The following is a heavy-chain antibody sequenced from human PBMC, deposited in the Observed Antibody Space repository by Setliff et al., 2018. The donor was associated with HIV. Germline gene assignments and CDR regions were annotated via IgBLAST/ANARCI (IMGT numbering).Heavy chain of an antibody. Sequence: PSETLSLTCTFSDGAISSWYWNWIRQPPGKGLEWIGNLFSGGSTQYNPSLESRVTISVDTSKNQFSLKLTSLTAADTAVYYCARRYGTAFDIWGQGTRV. CDR3: ARRYGTAFDI. CDR2: LFSGGST. D-gene: IGHD2-8*01. CDR1: DGAISSWY. J-gene: IGHJ3*02. V-gene: IGHV4-4*09.